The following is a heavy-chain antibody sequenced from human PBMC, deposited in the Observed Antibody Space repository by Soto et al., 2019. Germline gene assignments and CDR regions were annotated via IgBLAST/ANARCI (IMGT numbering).Heavy chain of an antibody. Sequence: QVQLVESGGGVVQPGRSLRLSCAASGFTLSTFGIHWVRQAPGKGLEWLALVSYDASHVYYADSVNGRFAISRDISKNTVYLQMDSLRSEVTAIYYCAKGMFPQALPISSSPWGDSWGQVTLVTVSS. CDR3: AKGMFPQALPISSSPWGDS. CDR2: VSYDASHV. V-gene: IGHV3-30*18. J-gene: IGHJ5*01. D-gene: IGHD6-6*01. CDR1: GFTLSTFG.